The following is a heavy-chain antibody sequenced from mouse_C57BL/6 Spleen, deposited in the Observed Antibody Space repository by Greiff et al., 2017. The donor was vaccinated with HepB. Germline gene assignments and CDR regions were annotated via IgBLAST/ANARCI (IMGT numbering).Heavy chain of an antibody. Sequence: EVQRVESGGGLVKPGGSLKLSCAASGFTFSDYGMHWVRQAPEKGLEWVAYISSGSSTIYYADTVKGRFTISRDNAKNTLFLQMTSLRSEDTAMYYCARELRLYYDAMDYWGQGTSVTVSS. CDR1: GFTFSDYG. CDR3: ARELRLYYDAMDY. CDR2: ISSGSSTI. V-gene: IGHV5-17*01. D-gene: IGHD1-2*01. J-gene: IGHJ4*01.